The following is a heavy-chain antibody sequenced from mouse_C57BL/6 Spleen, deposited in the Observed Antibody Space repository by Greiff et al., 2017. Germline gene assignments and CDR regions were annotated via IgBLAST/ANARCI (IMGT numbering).Heavy chain of an antibody. Sequence: LQESGAELARPGASVKLSCKASGYTFTSYGISWVKQRTGQGLEWIGEIYPRSGNTYYNEKFKGKATLTADKSSSTAYMELRSLTSEDSAVYFCARHYYYGSSPVFDVWGTGTTVTVSS. D-gene: IGHD1-1*01. CDR1: GYTFTSYG. J-gene: IGHJ1*03. CDR3: ARHYYYGSSPVFDV. CDR2: IYPRSGNT. V-gene: IGHV1-81*01.